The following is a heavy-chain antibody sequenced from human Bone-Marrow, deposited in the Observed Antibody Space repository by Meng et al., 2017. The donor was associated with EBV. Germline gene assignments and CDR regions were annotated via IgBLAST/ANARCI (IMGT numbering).Heavy chain of an antibody. J-gene: IGHJ4*02. CDR2: INPNSGGT. V-gene: IGHV1-2*02. CDR1: GYTFTGYY. CDR3: AMGLATDFDY. Sequence: QVQLVQSGAEVKKPGASLQVSCKASGYTFTGYYIHWVRQAPGQGLEWVGWINPNSGGTNYAEKFQGRVTMTRDTSITTAFMELSSLKSDDTAVYYCAMGLATDFDYWGQGTLVTVSS. D-gene: IGHD5-12*01.